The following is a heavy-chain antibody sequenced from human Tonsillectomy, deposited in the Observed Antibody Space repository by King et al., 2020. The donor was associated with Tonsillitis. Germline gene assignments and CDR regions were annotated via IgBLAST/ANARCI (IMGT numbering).Heavy chain of an antibody. CDR3: ARGRGDGSGRWLVRGRYFDY. V-gene: IGHV4-34*01. Sequence: VQLQQWGAGLLKPSETLSLTCAVYGGSFSGYYWSWIRQPPGKGLEWIGEINHSGSTNYNPSLKSRVTISVDTSKNQFSLKLSSVTAADTAVYYCARGRGDGSGRWLVRGRYFDYWGQGTLVTVSS. J-gene: IGHJ4*02. CDR1: GGSFSGYY. D-gene: IGHD6-19*01. CDR2: INHSGST.